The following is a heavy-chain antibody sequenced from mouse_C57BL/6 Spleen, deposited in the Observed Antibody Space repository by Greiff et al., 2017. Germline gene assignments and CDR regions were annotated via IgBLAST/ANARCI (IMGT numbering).Heavy chain of an antibody. CDR3: ARGSSFDY. V-gene: IGHV5-17*01. D-gene: IGHD1-1*01. CDR2: ISSGSSTI. J-gene: IGHJ2*01. CDR1: GFTFSDYG. Sequence: EVQLKQSGGGLVQPGGSLKLSCAASGFTFSDYGMHWVRQAPEKGLEWVAYISSGSSTIYSADTVKGRFTISRDNANSTLYLQMTSRRSEDTAMYYCARGSSFDYWGQGTTLTVSS.